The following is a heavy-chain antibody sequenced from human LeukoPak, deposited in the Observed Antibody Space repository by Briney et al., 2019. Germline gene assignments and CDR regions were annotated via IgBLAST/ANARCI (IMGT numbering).Heavy chain of an antibody. V-gene: IGHV3-73*01. D-gene: IGHD1-26*01. CDR1: GFTFSGSA. Sequence: GGSLRLSCAASGFTFSGSAMHWVRQASGKGLEWVGRIRSKANSYATAYAASVKGRFTISRDDSKNTAYLQMNSLKTEDTAVYYCTRLELLPFDYWGQGTLVTVSS. CDR2: IRSKANSYAT. J-gene: IGHJ4*02. CDR3: TRLELLPFDY.